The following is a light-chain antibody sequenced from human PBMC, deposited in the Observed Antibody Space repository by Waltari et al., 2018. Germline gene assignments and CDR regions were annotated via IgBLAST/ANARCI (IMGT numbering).Light chain of an antibody. CDR1: QSVSSN. V-gene: IGKV3-15*01. J-gene: IGKJ4*01. CDR2: GAY. CDR3: QQYNNWPRT. Sequence: EIVMTQSPATLSVSPGERATLSCRASQSVSSNLAWYQQKVGQAPRLLIYGAYTRATGIPAKVSGSGSETEFTLTISSLQSEDFAVYYCQQYNNWPRTFGGGTKVEI.